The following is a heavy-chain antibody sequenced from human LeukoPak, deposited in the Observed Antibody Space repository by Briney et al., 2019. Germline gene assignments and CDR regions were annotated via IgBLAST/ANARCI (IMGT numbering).Heavy chain of an antibody. J-gene: IGHJ4*02. CDR1: GFTVSSNY. D-gene: IGHD6-19*01. CDR3: AREGVSGLDY. V-gene: IGHV3-66*02. Sequence: QPGGSLRLSCATPGFTVSSNYMSWVRQAPGKGLEWVSVIYSGGSTYYADSVKGRFTISRDNSKNTLYLQMNSLRAEDTAVYYCAREGVSGLDYWGQGTLVTVSS. CDR2: IYSGGST.